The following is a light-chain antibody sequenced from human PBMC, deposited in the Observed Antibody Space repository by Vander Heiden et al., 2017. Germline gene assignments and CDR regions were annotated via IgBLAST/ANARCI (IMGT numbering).Light chain of an antibody. J-gene: IGKJ4*01. V-gene: IGKV1-27*01. CDR2: SAS. CDR3: QRTHKYHPPLT. CDR1: QGISSY. Sequence: DIQLTQSPSSLSASVGDRVTITCRVSQGISSYLNWYRQKPGKVPKLLIYSASNLQSGVKSRFSGSGDGTDVTLTIISRQPEDVAAYYGQRTHKYHPPLTFGGGTKVEIK.